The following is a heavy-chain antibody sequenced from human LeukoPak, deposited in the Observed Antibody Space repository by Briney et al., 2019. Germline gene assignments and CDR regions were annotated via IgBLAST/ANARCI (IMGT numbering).Heavy chain of an antibody. CDR3: AREAFYDILTGYYKNWFDP. D-gene: IGHD3-9*01. CDR2: IYTSGST. J-gene: IGHJ5*02. V-gene: IGHV4-61*02. CDR1: GGSISSGSYY. Sequence: PSETLSLTCSVSGGSISSGSYYWSWIRQPAGKGLEWIGRIYTSGSTNYNPSLKSRVTMSVDTSKNQFSLKLSSVTAADTAVYYCAREAFYDILTGYYKNWFDPWGQGTLVTVSS.